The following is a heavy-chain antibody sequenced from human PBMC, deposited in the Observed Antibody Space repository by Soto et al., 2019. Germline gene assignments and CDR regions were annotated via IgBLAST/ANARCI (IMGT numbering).Heavy chain of an antibody. CDR2: ISSSGSTK. D-gene: IGHD6-13*01. J-gene: IGHJ6*03. Sequence: EVQLVESGGGLVQPGGSLRLSCAAFEFAFINYNMNWVRQAPGKGLEWVSSISSSGSTKHYADSVKGRFTISRDNAKNSRYLQMNSLRAEDTAVYCCARILAYSSLRGISAYYYYMDVWGKGTTVTVSS. CDR3: ARILAYSSLRGISAYYYYMDV. V-gene: IGHV3-48*01. CDR1: EFAFINYN.